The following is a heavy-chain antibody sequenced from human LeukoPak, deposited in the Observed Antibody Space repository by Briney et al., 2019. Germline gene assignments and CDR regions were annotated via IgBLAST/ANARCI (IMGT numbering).Heavy chain of an antibody. J-gene: IGHJ4*02. D-gene: IGHD5-12*01. V-gene: IGHV3-21*01. CDR2: ISSSSSYI. Sequence: PGGSLRLSCAASGFTFSSYSMNWVRQAPGKGLEWVSSISSSSSYIYYADSVKGRFTISRDNAKNSLYLQMSSLRAEDTAVYYCARWAVDIVATDFDYWGQGTLVTVSS. CDR1: GFTFSSYS. CDR3: ARWAVDIVATDFDY.